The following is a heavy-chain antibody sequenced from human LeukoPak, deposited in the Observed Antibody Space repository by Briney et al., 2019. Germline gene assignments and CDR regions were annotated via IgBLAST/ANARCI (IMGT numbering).Heavy chain of an antibody. CDR1: GGAITNYY. CDR3: ASTVAVAATGGYFDY. CDR2: ISYSGST. D-gene: IGHD6-19*01. J-gene: IGHJ4*02. V-gene: IGHV4-59*01. Sequence: SETLSLTCTVSGGAITNYYWSWIRQPPETGLEWLGYISYSGSTNYNPSLKSRVTISVDTSKNQFSLKLSSVTAADTAVYYCASTVAVAATGGYFDYWGQGTLVTVSS.